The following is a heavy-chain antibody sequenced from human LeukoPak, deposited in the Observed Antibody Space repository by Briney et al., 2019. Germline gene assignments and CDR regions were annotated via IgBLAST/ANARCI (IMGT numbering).Heavy chain of an antibody. D-gene: IGHD6-19*01. CDR2: IYYSGRT. CDR3: ARLTTAGYLNH. Sequence: SETLSLTCTVSGDSIGGYYWRWIRQPPGKGLEWIAYIYYSGRTNSNPSLKSRVTIPLDTSKNQFSLKLRSVTAADTAVYYCARLTTAGYLNHWGQGTLVTVSS. V-gene: IGHV4-59*08. CDR1: GDSIGGYY. J-gene: IGHJ4*02.